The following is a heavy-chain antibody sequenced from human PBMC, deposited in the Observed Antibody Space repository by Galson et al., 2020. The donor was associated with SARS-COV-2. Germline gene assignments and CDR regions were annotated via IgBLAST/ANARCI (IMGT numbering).Heavy chain of an antibody. V-gene: IGHV4-34*01. Sequence: SETLSLTCAVYGGSFSGYYWSWIRQPPGKGLEWIGEINHSGSTNYNPSLKSRVTISVDTSKNQFSLKLSSVTAADTAVYYCARGPFSSSWLGWWNWFNPWGEGTLVTVS. CDR2: INHSGST. D-gene: IGHD6-13*01. CDR3: ARGPFSSSWLGWWNWFNP. CDR1: GGSFSGYY. J-gene: IGHJ5*02.